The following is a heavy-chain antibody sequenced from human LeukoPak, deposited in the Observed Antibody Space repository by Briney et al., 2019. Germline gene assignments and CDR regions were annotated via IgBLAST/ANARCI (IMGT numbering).Heavy chain of an antibody. V-gene: IGHV3-7*01. J-gene: IGHJ4*02. D-gene: IGHD6-6*01. CDR1: GFTFSSYW. CDR3: ARVSRGASSSSFDY. CDR2: IKQDGSEK. Sequence: GSLRLSCAASGFTFSSYWMSWVRQAPGKGLEWVANIKQDGSEKYYVDSVKGRFTISRDNAKNSLYLQMNSLRAEDTAVYYCARVSRGASSSSFDYWGQGTLVTVSS.